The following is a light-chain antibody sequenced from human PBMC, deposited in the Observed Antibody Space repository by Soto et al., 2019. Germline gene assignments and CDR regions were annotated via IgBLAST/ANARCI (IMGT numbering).Light chain of an antibody. CDR3: QVRDVWPS. J-gene: IGKJ1*01. V-gene: IGKV3-11*01. Sequence: NVLTQSPVTVAVSPGKSAVLSCRASQSVSTSLAWYQHKPGQAPRLFIYDASKRAPGIPARFTGSGSGAHFTLTISSLEPEDIAVYYCQVRDVWPSFGQGTKVEIK. CDR2: DAS. CDR1: QSVSTS.